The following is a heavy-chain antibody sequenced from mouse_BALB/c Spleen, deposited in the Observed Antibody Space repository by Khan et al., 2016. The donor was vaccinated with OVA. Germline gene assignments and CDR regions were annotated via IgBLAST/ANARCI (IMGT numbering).Heavy chain of an antibody. CDR1: GYTFTSYT. CDR2: INPSNGYT. D-gene: IGHD2-14*01. Sequence: VQLQQSGAELARPGASVKISCKASGYTFTSYTIHWIKLRPGQGLEWSGFINPSNGYTNYNQKFKDKAKLTADKSSTTVYMQLSSLTSDDSAVYNCVRDGAYHRNDGWFAYWGQGTLVTVSA. CDR3: VRDGAYHRNDGWFAY. J-gene: IGHJ3*01. V-gene: IGHV1-4*01.